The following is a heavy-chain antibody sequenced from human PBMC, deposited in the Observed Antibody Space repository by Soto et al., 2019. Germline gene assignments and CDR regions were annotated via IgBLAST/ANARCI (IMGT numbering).Heavy chain of an antibody. Sequence: SQTLSLTCAISGDSVSSNSAAWNWIRQSPSRGLEWLGRTYYRSKWYNDYAVSVKSRITINPDTSKNQFSLQLNSVTPEDTAVYYCAREEVGCSGGSCYFERDYYYYGMDVWGQGTTVTVSS. J-gene: IGHJ6*02. CDR3: AREEVGCSGGSCYFERDYYYYGMDV. D-gene: IGHD2-15*01. CDR2: TYYRSKWYN. CDR1: GDSVSSNSAA. V-gene: IGHV6-1*01.